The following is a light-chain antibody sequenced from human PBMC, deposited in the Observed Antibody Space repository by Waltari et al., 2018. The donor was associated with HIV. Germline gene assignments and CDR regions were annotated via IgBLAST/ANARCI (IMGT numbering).Light chain of an antibody. CDR1: SLRTND. CDR2: GKN. Sequence: SDDLTQPPEVSVALGQTVKIPCQGDSLRTNDASWYQQKPGQDPVIVIYGKNNRPSGIPDRFSASSSGNIASLTIYATLVEDEATYFCGSRDVTGDQRVFGPGTWVAV. V-gene: IGLV3-19*01. CDR3: GSRDVTGDQRV. J-gene: IGLJ1*01.